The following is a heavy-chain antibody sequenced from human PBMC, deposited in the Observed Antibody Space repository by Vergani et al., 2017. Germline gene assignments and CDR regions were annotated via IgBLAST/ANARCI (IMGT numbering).Heavy chain of an antibody. V-gene: IGHV3-23*01. CDR3: AKGGVVVAATDY. D-gene: IGHD2-15*01. CDR2: ISGSGGST. J-gene: IGHJ4*02. Sequence: EVQLLESGGGLVQPGGSLRLSCAASGFTFSSYAMSCVRQAPGKGLEWVSAISGSGGSTYYADSVKGRFTISRDNSKNTLYRQMNSLRAEDTAVYYCAKGGVVVAATDYWGQGTLVTVSS. CDR1: GFTFSSYA.